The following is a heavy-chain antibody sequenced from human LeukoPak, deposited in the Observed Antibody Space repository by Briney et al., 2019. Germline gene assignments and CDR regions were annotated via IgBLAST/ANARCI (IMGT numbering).Heavy chain of an antibody. CDR1: GGTFSSYA. CDR3: ARGENYYDSSGYYFDY. Sequence: SVKVSCKASGGTFSSYAISWVRQAPGQGLEWMGGIIPIFGTANYAQKFQSRVTITTDESTSTAYMELSSLRSEDTAVYYCARGENYYDSSGYYFDYWGQGTLVTVPS. D-gene: IGHD3-22*01. J-gene: IGHJ4*02. V-gene: IGHV1-69*05. CDR2: IIPIFGTA.